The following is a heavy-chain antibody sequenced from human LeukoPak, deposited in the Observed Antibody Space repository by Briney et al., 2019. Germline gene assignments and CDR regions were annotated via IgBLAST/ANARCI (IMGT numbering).Heavy chain of an antibody. CDR3: AREVTHYDFWSGYR. J-gene: IGHJ4*02. CDR1: GFTFSSYS. V-gene: IGHV3-21*01. D-gene: IGHD3-3*01. CDR2: ISSSSSYI. Sequence: GGSLRLSCAASGFTFSSYSMNWVRQAPGKGREWVSSISSSSSYIYYADSVKGRFTISRDNAKNSLYLQMNSLRAEDTAVYYCAREVTHYDFWSGYRWGQGTLVTVSS.